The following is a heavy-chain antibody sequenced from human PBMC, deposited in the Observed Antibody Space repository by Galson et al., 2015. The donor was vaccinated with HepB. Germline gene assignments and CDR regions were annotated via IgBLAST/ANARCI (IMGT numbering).Heavy chain of an antibody. D-gene: IGHD3-3*01. CDR1: GGTFSRYYA. V-gene: IGHV1-69*13. CDR2: LIPIFGTT. Sequence: SVKVSCKASGGTFSRYYAIAWVRQAPGQGLEWMGTLIPIFGTTNNAQKFQGRVAMTADESTTTAYMELSSLKSEDTAIYYCAKSRFLEWVSSSGKEYKYYAMDVWGQGTTVTVSS. CDR3: AKSRFLEWVSSSGKEYKYYAMDV. J-gene: IGHJ6*02.